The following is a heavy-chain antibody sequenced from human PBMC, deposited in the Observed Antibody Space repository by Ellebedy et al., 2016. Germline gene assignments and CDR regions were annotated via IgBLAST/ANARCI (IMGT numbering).Heavy chain of an antibody. V-gene: IGHV1-8*01. CDR3: ARGMYYSDSSGYSAYLDL. CDR2: MNPKSGDT. J-gene: IGHJ2*01. Sequence: ASVKVSCKASGYSFTNFTINWVRQASGQGLEWMGWMNPKSGDTGYSRKFQGRVIITRDTSATTAYMELSSLRFEDSAVYYCARGMYYSDSSGYSAYLDLWGRGTLVTVSS. D-gene: IGHD3-22*01. CDR1: GYSFTNFT.